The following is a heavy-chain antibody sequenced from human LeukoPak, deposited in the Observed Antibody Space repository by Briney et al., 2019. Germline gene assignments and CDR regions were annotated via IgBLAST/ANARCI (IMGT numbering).Heavy chain of an antibody. CDR1: GYTFTSYD. J-gene: IGHJ6*02. V-gene: IGHV1-8*01. D-gene: IGHD6-13*01. Sequence: GASVKVSCKASGYTFTSYDINWVRQATGQGLEWMGWMNPNSGNTGYAQKFQGRVTMTRNTSISTAYMELSSLRSEDTAVYYCARVPLIAAAGHYYYYGMDVWGQGTTVTVSS. CDR3: ARVPLIAAAGHYYYYGMDV. CDR2: MNPNSGNT.